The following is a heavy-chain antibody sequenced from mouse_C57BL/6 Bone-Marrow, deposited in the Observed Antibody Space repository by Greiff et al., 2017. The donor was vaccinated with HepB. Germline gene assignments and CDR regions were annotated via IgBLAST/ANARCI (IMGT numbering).Heavy chain of an antibody. CDR2: IRNKANNHAT. D-gene: IGHD1-1*01. Sequence: PGGSMKLSCAASGFTFSDAWMDWVRQSPEKGLEWVAEIRNKANNHATYYAESVKGRFTISRDDSKSSVYLQMNSLRAEDTGIYYCTRPYYGKGWYFDVWGTGTTVTVSS. CDR3: TRPYYGKGWYFDV. V-gene: IGHV6-6*01. J-gene: IGHJ1*03. CDR1: GFTFSDAW.